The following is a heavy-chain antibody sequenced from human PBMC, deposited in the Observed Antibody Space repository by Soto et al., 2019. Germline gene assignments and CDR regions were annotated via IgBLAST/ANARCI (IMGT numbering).Heavy chain of an antibody. CDR2: ISGSGGST. CDR1: GFTFSSYA. V-gene: IGHV3-23*01. Sequence: EVQLLESGGGLVQPGGSLRLSCAASGFTFSSYAMSWVRQAPGKGLEWVSAISGSGGSTYYADSVKGRFTISRDNSKNTLYLQMNSLRAEDTAVYYCAKARLIAAAAYDAFDIWGQGTMVTVSS. J-gene: IGHJ3*02. CDR3: AKARLIAAAAYDAFDI. D-gene: IGHD6-13*01.